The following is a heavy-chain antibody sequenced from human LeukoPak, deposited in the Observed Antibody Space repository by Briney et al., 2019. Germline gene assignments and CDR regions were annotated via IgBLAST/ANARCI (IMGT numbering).Heavy chain of an antibody. CDR1: GFTFDDYG. V-gene: IGHV3-20*04. CDR2: INWNGGST. Sequence: GGSLRLSCAASGFTFDDYGMSWVRQAPGKGLEWVSGINWNGGSTGYADSVKGRFTISRDNAKNSLYLQMNSLRAEDTALYYCASNSGSYSLNYYYYYMDVWGKGTTVTVSS. J-gene: IGHJ6*03. D-gene: IGHD1-26*01. CDR3: ASNSGSYSLNYYYYYMDV.